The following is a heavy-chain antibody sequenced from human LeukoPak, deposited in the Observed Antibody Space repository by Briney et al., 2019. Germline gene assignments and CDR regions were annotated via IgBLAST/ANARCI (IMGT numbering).Heavy chain of an antibody. CDR3: ARVSWGVYGSYQEATHFDY. J-gene: IGHJ4*02. CDR2: IYTSGST. Sequence: PSQTLSLTCAVSGGSISSGGYYWNWIRQPPGRGLEWIGRIYTSGSTNYNPSLKSRVTISVDTSKKQFSLKLSSVTAADTAVYYCARVSWGVYGSYQEATHFDYWGQGTLVTVSS. D-gene: IGHD1-26*01. CDR1: GGSISSGGYY. V-gene: IGHV4-61*02.